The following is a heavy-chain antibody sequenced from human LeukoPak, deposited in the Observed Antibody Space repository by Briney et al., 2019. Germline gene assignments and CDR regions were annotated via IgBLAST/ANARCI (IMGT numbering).Heavy chain of an antibody. Sequence: GGSLRLSCAASGFTFSSYAMHWVRQAPGKGLEWVANIKQDGSEKYYVDSVKGRFTISRDNAKNSLYLQMNSLRAEDTAVYYCARDRQTYYYDSSAYSSDYWGQGTLVTVSS. CDR1: GFTFSSYA. D-gene: IGHD3-22*01. CDR3: ARDRQTYYYDSSAYSSDY. V-gene: IGHV3-7*01. CDR2: IKQDGSEK. J-gene: IGHJ4*02.